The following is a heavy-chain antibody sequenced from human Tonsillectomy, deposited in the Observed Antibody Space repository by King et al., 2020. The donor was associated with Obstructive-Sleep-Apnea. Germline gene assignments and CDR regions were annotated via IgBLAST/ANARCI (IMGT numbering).Heavy chain of an antibody. CDR1: GNTFSNYA. Sequence: QLVQSGAEVKKPGSSVRVSCKASGNTFSNYAISWVRQAPGQGLEWMGGIIPILGIANYAQKFQGRVTITEDKSTSTAYMELSSLRSEDTAVYYCARGRTIFEVIRSGHPYYFDYWGQGTLVTVSS. CDR2: IIPILGIA. J-gene: IGHJ4*02. V-gene: IGHV1-69*04. CDR3: ARGRTIFEVIRSGHPYYFDY. D-gene: IGHD3-3*01.